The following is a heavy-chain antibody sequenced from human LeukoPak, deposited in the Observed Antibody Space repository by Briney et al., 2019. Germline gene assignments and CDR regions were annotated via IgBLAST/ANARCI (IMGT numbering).Heavy chain of an antibody. Sequence: PGRSLRLSCAASGFTFSSYGMHWVRQAPGKGLEWVAVISYDGSNKYYADSVKGRFTISRDNSKNTLYLQMNSLRAEDTAVYYCAKGESSGFLDYWGQGTLVTVSS. CDR1: GFTFSSYG. J-gene: IGHJ4*02. CDR2: ISYDGSNK. D-gene: IGHD3-22*01. V-gene: IGHV3-30*18. CDR3: AKGESSGFLDY.